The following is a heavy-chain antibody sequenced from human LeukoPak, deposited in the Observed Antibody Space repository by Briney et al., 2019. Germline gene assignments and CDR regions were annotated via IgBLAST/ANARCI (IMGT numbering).Heavy chain of an antibody. CDR3: ARDRGGSYSAIDY. CDR2: ISSSSSTI. Sequence: PGGSLRLSCATSGFTFSVYAMSWVRQAPGKGLEWVSFISSSSSTIYYADSVKGRFTISRDNAKNSLYLQMNSLRAEDTAVYYCARDRGGSYSAIDYWGQGTLVTVSS. V-gene: IGHV3-48*04. J-gene: IGHJ4*02. CDR1: GFTFSVYA. D-gene: IGHD1-26*01.